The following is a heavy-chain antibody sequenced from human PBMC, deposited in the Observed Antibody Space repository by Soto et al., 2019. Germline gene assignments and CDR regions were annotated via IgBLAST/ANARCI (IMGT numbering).Heavy chain of an antibody. CDR2: IYSGGST. CDR1: GFNFINSY. V-gene: IGHV3-66*01. D-gene: IGHD6-19*01. CDR3: ARDSHVGSGWQLTADY. J-gene: IGHJ4*02. Sequence: GGSLRLSCAASGFNFINSYMSWVRQAPGKGLEWVSVIYSGGSTFYAESVKGRFTISRDNSKSTLYLQMNSLRAEDTAVYYCARDSHVGSGWQLTADYWGQGTLVTVSS.